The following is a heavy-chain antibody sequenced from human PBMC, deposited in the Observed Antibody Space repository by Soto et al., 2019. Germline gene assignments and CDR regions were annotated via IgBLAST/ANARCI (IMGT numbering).Heavy chain of an antibody. CDR1: GFTFSHYW. V-gene: IGHV3-74*01. D-gene: IGHD2-21*01. CDR3: ARGDANYSSFAF. Sequence: GGSLRLSCEASGFTFSHYWMHWVRQAPGKGLVWVSRINHDGSDPIYANSVKGRFTISRDNAKNTVYLQMSSLRVEDTAVYYCARGDANYSSFAFWGQGSLVTVSS. CDR2: INHDGSDP. J-gene: IGHJ4*02.